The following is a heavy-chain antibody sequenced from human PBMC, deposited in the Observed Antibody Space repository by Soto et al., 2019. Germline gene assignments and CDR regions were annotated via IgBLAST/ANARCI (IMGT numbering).Heavy chain of an antibody. D-gene: IGHD6-19*01. CDR2: IYYSGST. V-gene: IGHV4-30-4*01. Sequence: SETLSLTCTVSGGSISSGDYYWSWIRQPPGKGLEWIGYIYYSGSTYYNPSLKSRVTISVDTSKNQFSLKLSSVTAADTAVYYCARGILYSSGPDWFDPWGQGTLVTVS. CDR1: GGSISSGDYY. J-gene: IGHJ5*02. CDR3: ARGILYSSGPDWFDP.